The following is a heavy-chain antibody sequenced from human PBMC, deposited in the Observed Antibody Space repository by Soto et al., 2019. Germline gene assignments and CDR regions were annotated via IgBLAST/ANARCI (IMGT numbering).Heavy chain of an antibody. V-gene: IGHV4-34*01. D-gene: IGHD3-3*01. J-gene: IGHJ5*02. CDR3: ARGRGYDFWSGYPRANWFDP. CDR1: GGSFSGYY. CDR2: INHSGST. Sequence: SETLSLTCAVYGGSFSGYYWSWIRQPPGKGLEWIGEINHSGSTNYNPSLKGRVTISVDTSKNQFSLKLSSLTAADTAVYYCARGRGYDFWSGYPRANWFDPWGQGTLVTVSS.